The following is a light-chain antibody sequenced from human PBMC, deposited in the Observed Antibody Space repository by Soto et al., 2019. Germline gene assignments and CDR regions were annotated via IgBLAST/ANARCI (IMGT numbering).Light chain of an antibody. V-gene: IGKV3-15*01. CDR3: QQYNNWLWT. Sequence: EIVMTQSPATLSVSPGERATLSCRASQSVNSNLVWYQQKPGHAPRLLIYGASTRATGIPGRFSGSGYGTEFTLTISSLQSEDFAVYYCQQYNNWLWTFGQGTKVEIK. CDR1: QSVNSN. J-gene: IGKJ1*01. CDR2: GAS.